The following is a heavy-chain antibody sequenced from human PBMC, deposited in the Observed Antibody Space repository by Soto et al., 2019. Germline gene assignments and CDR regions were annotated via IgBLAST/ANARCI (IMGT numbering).Heavy chain of an antibody. J-gene: IGHJ6*02. V-gene: IGHV1-3*01. CDR1: GYTFTSYA. Sequence: QVQLVQSGAEVKKLGASVKVSGKASGYTFTSYAMHWVRQAPGQRLEWMGWINAGNANTKYSQKFQGRGTITRDTSGSAAYMELSSLRSEDTAVYYCARETAPSDVWGQGTTVTVSS. CDR2: INAGNANT. CDR3: ARETAPSDV.